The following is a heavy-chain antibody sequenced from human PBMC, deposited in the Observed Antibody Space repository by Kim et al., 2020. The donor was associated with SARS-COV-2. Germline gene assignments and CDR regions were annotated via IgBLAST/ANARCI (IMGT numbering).Heavy chain of an antibody. Sequence: GGSLRLSCAASGFTFSSYGMHWVRQAPGKGLEWVAVISYDGSNKYYADSVKGRFTISRDNSKNTLYLQMNSLRAEDTAVYYCARDKEKGQYGMDVWGQGTTVTVSS. V-gene: IGHV3-33*05. CDR3: ARDKEKGQYGMDV. CDR2: ISYDGSNK. J-gene: IGHJ6*02. CDR1: GFTFSSYG.